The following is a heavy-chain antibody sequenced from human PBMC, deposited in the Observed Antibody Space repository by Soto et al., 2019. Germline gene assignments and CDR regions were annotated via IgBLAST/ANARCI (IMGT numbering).Heavy chain of an antibody. D-gene: IGHD2-15*01. CDR2: IIPIFGTA. Sequence: SVKVSCKASGGTFSSYAISWVRQAPGQGLEWMGGIIPIFGTANYAQKFQGRVTITADESTSTAYMELSSLRSEDTAVYYCARVNTVVTEVPYYYYGMDVWGQGTTVTVSS. V-gene: IGHV1-69*13. CDR1: GGTFSSYA. CDR3: ARVNTVVTEVPYYYYGMDV. J-gene: IGHJ6*02.